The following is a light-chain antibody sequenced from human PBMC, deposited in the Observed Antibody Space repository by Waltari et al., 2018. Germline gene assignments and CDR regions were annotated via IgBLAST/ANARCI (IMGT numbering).Light chain of an antibody. V-gene: IGKV3-15*01. J-gene: IGKJ4*01. CDR3: QHYNIRPLT. CDR1: QSVNSN. CDR2: GAS. Sequence: EIVMTQSPATLSVSPGERATLSCRASQSVNSNLAWYQQKPGQAPRLLIYGASTRATGIPARFSCSGSGTEFTLTITNLQSEDSAVYFCQHYNIRPLTFGGGTKVAI.